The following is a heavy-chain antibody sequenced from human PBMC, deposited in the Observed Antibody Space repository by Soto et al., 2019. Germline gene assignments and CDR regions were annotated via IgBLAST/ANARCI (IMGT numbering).Heavy chain of an antibody. CDR2: ISAYNGNT. Sequence: GASVKVSCKASGYTFTSYGISWVRQAPEQGLEWMGWISAYNGNTNYAQKLQGRVTMTTDTSTSTAYMELRSLRSDDTAVYYCARDFGVVVPAATFDYWGQGTLVTVSS. CDR1: GYTFTSYG. J-gene: IGHJ4*02. CDR3: ARDFGVVVPAATFDY. D-gene: IGHD2-2*01. V-gene: IGHV1-18*01.